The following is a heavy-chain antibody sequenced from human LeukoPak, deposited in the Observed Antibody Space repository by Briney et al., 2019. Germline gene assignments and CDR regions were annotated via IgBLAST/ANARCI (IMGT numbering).Heavy chain of an antibody. Sequence: SETLSLTCTVSGGSISSYYWSWIRQPPGKGLEWIGEINHSGSTNYNPSLKSRVTISVDTSKNQFSLKLSSVTAADTAVYYCARFPTGYYYGSGSARGVYYFDYWGQGTLVTVSS. J-gene: IGHJ4*02. D-gene: IGHD3-10*01. CDR2: INHSGST. CDR3: ARFPTGYYYGSGSARGVYYFDY. V-gene: IGHV4-34*01. CDR1: GGSISSYY.